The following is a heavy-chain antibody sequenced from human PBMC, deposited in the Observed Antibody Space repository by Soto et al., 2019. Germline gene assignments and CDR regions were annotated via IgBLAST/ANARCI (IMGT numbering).Heavy chain of an antibody. Sequence: SETLSLTCTVSGGSISSYYWSWIRQPPGKGLEWIGYIYYSGSTNYNPSLKSRVTISVDTSKNQFSLKLSSVTAADTAVYYCARDPAYCSGGSCYGSFDYWGQGTLVTVSS. V-gene: IGHV4-59*01. CDR3: ARDPAYCSGGSCYGSFDY. CDR2: IYYSGST. D-gene: IGHD2-15*01. J-gene: IGHJ4*02. CDR1: GGSISSYY.